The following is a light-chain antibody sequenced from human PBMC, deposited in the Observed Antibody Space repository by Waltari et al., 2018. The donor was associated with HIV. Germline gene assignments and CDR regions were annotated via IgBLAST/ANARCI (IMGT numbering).Light chain of an antibody. J-gene: IGLJ3*02. Sequence: QSVLTQPPSVSGAPGQRVTISCTGSSSNIGACYDVHWYQQLPGTAPKLLIYGNNNRPSGVPDRFSGSKSATSASLAIAGLQAEDEADYYCQSYDSSLSGWVFGGGTKLTVL. V-gene: IGLV1-40*01. CDR3: QSYDSSLSGWV. CDR2: GNN. CDR1: SSNIGACYD.